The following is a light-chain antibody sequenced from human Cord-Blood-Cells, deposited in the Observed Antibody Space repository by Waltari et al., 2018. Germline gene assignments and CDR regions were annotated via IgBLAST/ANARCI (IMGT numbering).Light chain of an antibody. CDR3: QSYDSSLSGWV. J-gene: IGLJ3*02. Sequence: QSVLTQPPSVSGAPGQRVTISCTGSSSNIGAGYDVHWYQQLPGTAPKLLISGNSPRPSGVPDRFSGSKSGTSASLAITGLQAEDEADCYCQSYDSSLSGWVFGGGTKLTVL. CDR1: SSNIGAGYD. CDR2: GNS. V-gene: IGLV1-40*01.